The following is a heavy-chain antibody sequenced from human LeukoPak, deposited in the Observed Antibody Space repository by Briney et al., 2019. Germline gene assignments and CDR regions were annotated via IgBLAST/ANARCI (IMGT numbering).Heavy chain of an antibody. CDR3: ARFDNWNDGGTNWYDP. Sequence: ASVKVSCKASGYTFTANYIHWVRQAPGQGLEWMGWINPNNGGTKCAQKFQGRVTMTRDTSISTAYMELSRLRSDDTAAYYCARFDNWNDGGTNWYDPWGQGTLVTVSS. CDR1: GYTFTANY. V-gene: IGHV1-2*02. J-gene: IGHJ5*02. D-gene: IGHD1-20*01. CDR2: INPNNGGT.